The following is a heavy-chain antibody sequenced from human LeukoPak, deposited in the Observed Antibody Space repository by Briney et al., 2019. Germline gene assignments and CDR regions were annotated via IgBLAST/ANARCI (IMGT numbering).Heavy chain of an antibody. V-gene: IGHV3-21*01. Sequence: GGSLRLSCAASGFRFGNYSMNWVRQAPGKGLECISSISSYSTYIFYGDSAKGRLTVSRDNAKRLLYLQMNSLRVEDTAVYFCASDYMDVWGKGTTVIVSS. CDR1: GFRFGNYS. J-gene: IGHJ6*03. CDR2: ISSYSTYI. CDR3: ASDYMDV.